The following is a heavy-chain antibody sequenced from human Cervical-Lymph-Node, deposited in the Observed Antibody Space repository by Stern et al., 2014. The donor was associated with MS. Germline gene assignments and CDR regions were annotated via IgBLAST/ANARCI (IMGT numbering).Heavy chain of an antibody. Sequence: EVQLLESGGGLVQPGRSLRLSCAASGFTFDDYAMHWVRHVVGQGLEWVSGINWNTGNTAYADSVKCRFYTYIANAPNCLYLQMNSLRAEDTALYYCAKGSPDSSGGDYFDSWGQGAQVTVSS. CDR1: GFTFDDYA. V-gene: IGHV3-9*01. J-gene: IGHJ4*01. CDR2: INWNTGNT. CDR3: AKGSPDSSGGDYFDS. D-gene: IGHD3-22*01.